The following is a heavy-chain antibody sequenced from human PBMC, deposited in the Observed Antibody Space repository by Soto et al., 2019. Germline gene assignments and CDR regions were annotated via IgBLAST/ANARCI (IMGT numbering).Heavy chain of an antibody. J-gene: IGHJ6*02. D-gene: IGHD1-26*01. CDR3: ARYRAEARYYYYYGMDV. CDR1: GYTFTSYG. V-gene: IGHV1-18*01. CDR2: ISAYNGNT. Sequence: ASVKVSCKASGYTFTSYGISWVRQAPGQELEWMGWISAYNGNTNYAQKLQGRVTMTTDTSTSTAYMELRSLRSDDTAVYYCARYRAEARYYYYYGMDVWGQGTTVTVSS.